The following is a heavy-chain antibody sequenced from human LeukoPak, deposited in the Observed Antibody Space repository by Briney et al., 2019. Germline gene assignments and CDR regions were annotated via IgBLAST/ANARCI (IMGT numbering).Heavy chain of an antibody. CDR1: GYTYTSSG. D-gene: IGHD1-20*01. Sequence: GASVKVSCKASGYTYTSSGISWVRQAPGQGLEWMGWISAYNGNTNYAQKLQGRVTMTTDTSTSTAYMELRSLSTDDTAVDDCARDLYNWNDGWFDPWGQGTLVTVSS. CDR3: ARDLYNWNDGWFDP. CDR2: ISAYNGNT. V-gene: IGHV1-18*01. J-gene: IGHJ5*02.